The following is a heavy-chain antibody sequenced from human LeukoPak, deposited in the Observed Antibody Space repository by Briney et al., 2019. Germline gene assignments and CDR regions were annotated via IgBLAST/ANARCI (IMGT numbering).Heavy chain of an antibody. V-gene: IGHV4-30-2*01. CDR1: GGSISSGGYY. CDR2: IYHSGST. D-gene: IGHD3-10*01. Sequence: SQTLSLTCTVSGGSISSGGYYWSWIRQPPGKGLEWIGYIYHSGSTYYNPSLKSRVTISVDRSKNQFSLKLSSVTAADTAVYYCARDEALWFGDSGGRFDPWGQGTLVTVSS. CDR3: ARDEALWFGDSGGRFDP. J-gene: IGHJ5*02.